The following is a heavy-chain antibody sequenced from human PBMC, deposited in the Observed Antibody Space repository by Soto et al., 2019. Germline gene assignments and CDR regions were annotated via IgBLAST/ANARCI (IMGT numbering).Heavy chain of an antibody. D-gene: IGHD2-15*01. CDR1: GDSVSSNSSA. V-gene: IGHV6-1*01. J-gene: IGHJ6*02. Sequence: SQTLSLTCTISGDSVSSNSSAWNWIRQSPSRGLEWLGRTYYRSKWYNDYAVSVKSRITINPDTSKNQFSLQLNSVTPEDTAVYYCAREPEGYCSGGSCYPYYYGMDVWGQATTVTVSS. CDR2: TYYRSKWYN. CDR3: AREPEGYCSGGSCYPYYYGMDV.